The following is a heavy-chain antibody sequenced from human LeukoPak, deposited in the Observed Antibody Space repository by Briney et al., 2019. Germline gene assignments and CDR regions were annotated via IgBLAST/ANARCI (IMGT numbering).Heavy chain of an antibody. CDR1: GFTFSRYW. J-gene: IGHJ3*02. D-gene: IGHD6-19*01. V-gene: IGHV3-74*01. Sequence: PGGSLRLSCAASGFTFSRYWMHWVRQASGKGLVWVSRINSDGSSTTYADSVKGRFTISRDNAKNTLYLQMNSLRAEDTAVYYCARDGLYSSGWDDAFDIWGQGTMVTVSS. CDR3: ARDGLYSSGWDDAFDI. CDR2: INSDGSST.